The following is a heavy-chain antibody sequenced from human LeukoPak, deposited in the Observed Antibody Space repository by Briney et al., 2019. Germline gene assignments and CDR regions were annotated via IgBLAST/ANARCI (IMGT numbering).Heavy chain of an antibody. V-gene: IGHV3-30*03. CDR3: ASERWSHFDY. CDR1: GFTFSSYG. CDR2: ISYDGSNK. J-gene: IGHJ4*02. Sequence: GGSLRLSCAASGFTFSSYGMHWVRQAPGMGLEWVAVISYDGSNKYYADSVKGRFTISRDNSKNTLYLQMNSLRAEDTAVYYCASERWSHFDYWGQGTLVTVSS. D-gene: IGHD4-23*01.